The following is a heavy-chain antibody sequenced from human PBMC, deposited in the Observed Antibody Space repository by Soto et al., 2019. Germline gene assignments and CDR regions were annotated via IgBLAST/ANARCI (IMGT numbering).Heavy chain of an antibody. CDR2: ISSNGGST. V-gene: IGHV3-64D*06. Sequence: HPGGSLRLSCSASGFTFSSYAMHWVRQAPGKGLEYVSAISSNGGSTYYADSVKGRFTISRDNSKNTLYLQMSSLRAEDTAVYYCVKDDDLTTVTTYLIYFDYWGQGTLVTVSS. CDR1: GFTFSSYA. J-gene: IGHJ4*02. D-gene: IGHD4-4*01. CDR3: VKDDDLTTVTTYLIYFDY.